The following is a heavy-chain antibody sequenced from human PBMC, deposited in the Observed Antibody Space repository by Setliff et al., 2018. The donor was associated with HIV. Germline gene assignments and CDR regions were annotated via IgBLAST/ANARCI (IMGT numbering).Heavy chain of an antibody. CDR3: ARSELENGSGYYGAPGWFDP. Sequence: SETLSLTCAVYGGSFSAYYWTWIRQPPGKGLEWIGEINHSGTSNYNPSLKSRVTMSVDTSKNQFSLKLSSVTAADTAVYYCARSELENGSGYYGAPGWFDPWGQGTLVTVSS. J-gene: IGHJ5*02. V-gene: IGHV4-34*01. CDR1: GGSFSAYY. CDR2: INHSGTS. D-gene: IGHD3-22*01.